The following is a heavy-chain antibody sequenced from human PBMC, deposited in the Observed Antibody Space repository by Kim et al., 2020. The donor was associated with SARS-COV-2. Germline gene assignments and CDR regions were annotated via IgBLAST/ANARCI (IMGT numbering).Heavy chain of an antibody. CDR2: ISGSGGST. CDR1: GLTLSDYA. J-gene: IGHJ4*02. CDR3: AKDPRTILLSAYFYF. V-gene: IGHV3-23*01. D-gene: IGHD2-15*01. Sequence: GGSLRLSCVASGLTLSDYAMSWVRQAPGKGLEWVSGISGSGGSTYYSDSVKGRFTISRDNSNNTLFLQMDSLRAEDTAVYYCAKDPRTILLSAYFYFWGQGTLVTVSS.